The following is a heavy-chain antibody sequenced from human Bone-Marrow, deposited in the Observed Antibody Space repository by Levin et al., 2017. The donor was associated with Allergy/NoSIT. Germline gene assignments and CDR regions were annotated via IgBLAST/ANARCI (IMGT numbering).Heavy chain of an antibody. CDR3: TRNLQLWPGHGDY. D-gene: IGHD3-10*02. J-gene: IGHJ4*02. CDR1: GFTFGDFA. CDR2: IRRKPYGGTS. Sequence: GESLKISCTGSGFTFGDFAMSWVRQAPGKGLEWVGFIRRKPYGGTSEYAASMKGRFFISRDDSKSIVYLQMNSLKTEDTAVYYCTRNLQLWPGHGDYWGQGTLVTVSS. V-gene: IGHV3-49*04.